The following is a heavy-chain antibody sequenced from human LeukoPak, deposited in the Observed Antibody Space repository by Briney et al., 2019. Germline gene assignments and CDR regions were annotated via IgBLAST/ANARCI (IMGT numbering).Heavy chain of an antibody. Sequence: PSETLSLTCAVSGGSISSGGYSWSWIRQPPGKGLEWIGFIYHSGSTYYNPSLKSRVTISVDRSKNQFSLKLSSVTAADTAVYYCAIGQKGTTNAFDIWGQGTMVTVSS. CDR2: IYHSGST. CDR1: GGSISSGGYS. CDR3: AIGQKGTTNAFDI. D-gene: IGHD1-7*01. V-gene: IGHV4-30-2*01. J-gene: IGHJ3*02.